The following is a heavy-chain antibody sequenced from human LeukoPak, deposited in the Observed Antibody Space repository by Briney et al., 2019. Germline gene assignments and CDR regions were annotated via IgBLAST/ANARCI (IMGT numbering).Heavy chain of an antibody. Sequence: GGSLRLSCAASGFTFSSSAMSRVRQAPGKGLEWVSAISGSGGSTYYADSVKGRFTISRDNAKNSLYLQMNSLRAEDTAVYYCARDGGRRAAYGSGSYIWFDPWGQGTLVTVSS. J-gene: IGHJ5*02. CDR2: ISGSGGST. D-gene: IGHD3-10*01. CDR1: GFTFSSSA. V-gene: IGHV3-23*01. CDR3: ARDGGRRAAYGSGSYIWFDP.